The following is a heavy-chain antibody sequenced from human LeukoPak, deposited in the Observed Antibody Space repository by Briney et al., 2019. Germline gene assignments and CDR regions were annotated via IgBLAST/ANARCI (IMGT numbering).Heavy chain of an antibody. CDR2: ILFDGSNK. J-gene: IGHJ4*02. CDR1: GFTLSSYA. V-gene: IGHV3-30-3*01. CDR3: ASTVDTAMVTVG. Sequence: GGSLRLSCAASGFTLSSYAMHWVRPAPGKGREWVAVILFDGSNKYYADSVKGRFTISRDNSKNTLYLQMNSLRAEDTAVYYCASTVDTAMVTVGWGQGTLVTVSP. D-gene: IGHD5-18*01.